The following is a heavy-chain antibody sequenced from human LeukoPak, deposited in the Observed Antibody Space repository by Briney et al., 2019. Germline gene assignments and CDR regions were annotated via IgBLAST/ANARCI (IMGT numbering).Heavy chain of an antibody. J-gene: IGHJ6*03. D-gene: IGHD2-15*01. V-gene: IGHV1-2*02. CDR3: ARYCSGGSCSGYYMDV. Sequence: ASVKVSCKASGYTFTGYHMHWVRQAPGQGLEWMGWINPDSGGTDYAQKFQGRVTMTRGTSISTAYMELSRLRSDDTAVYYCARYCSGGSCSGYYMDVWGKGTTVTISS. CDR1: GYTFTGYH. CDR2: INPDSGGT.